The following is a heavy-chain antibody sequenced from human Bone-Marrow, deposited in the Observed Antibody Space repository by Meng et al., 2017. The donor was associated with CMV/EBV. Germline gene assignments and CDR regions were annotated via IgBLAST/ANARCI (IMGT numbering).Heavy chain of an antibody. V-gene: IGHV4-61*01. CDR2: IYYSGST. J-gene: IGHJ5*02. CDR1: GGSVSSGSYY. CDR3: ARLGGENWFDP. D-gene: IGHD3-16*01. Sequence: SETLSLTCTVSGGSVSSGSYYWSWIRQPPGKGLEWIGYIYYSGSTNYNPSLKSRVTISVDTSKNQFSLKLSSVTAADTAVYYCARLGGENWFDPWGQGTLVTGSS.